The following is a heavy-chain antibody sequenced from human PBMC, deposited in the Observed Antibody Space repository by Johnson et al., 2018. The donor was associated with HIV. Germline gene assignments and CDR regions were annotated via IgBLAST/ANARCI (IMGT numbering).Heavy chain of an antibody. D-gene: IGHD3-10*01. CDR3: ARARTYYYGSGSYYVLDI. J-gene: IGHJ3*02. V-gene: IGHV3-66*03. CDR2: IYSGGST. CDR1: GFTVSSNY. Sequence: VQLVESGGGLIQPGGSLRLSCAASGFTVSSNYMSWVRQAPGKGLEWVSVIYSGGSTYTADSVKGRFTISRDNSKNTLYLQMSSLRVEDTAVYYCARARTYYYGSGSYYVLDIWGQGTMVTVSS.